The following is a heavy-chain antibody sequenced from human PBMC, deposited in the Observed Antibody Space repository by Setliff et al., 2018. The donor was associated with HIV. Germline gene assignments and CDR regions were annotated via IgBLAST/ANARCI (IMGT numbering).Heavy chain of an antibody. V-gene: IGHV3-30*02. D-gene: IGHD3-16*01. Sequence: PGGSLRLSCAASGFTFGNFGMHWVRQAPGKGLEWVAFMRYDGSNKDYADSVKGRFTISRDNSKNTLFLQMNSLRPEDTAIYYCAKGKSYHDYIWGSSVLAYWGQGTLVTVSS. CDR3: AKGKSYHDYIWGSSVLAY. CDR1: GFTFGNFG. CDR2: MRYDGSNK. J-gene: IGHJ4*02.